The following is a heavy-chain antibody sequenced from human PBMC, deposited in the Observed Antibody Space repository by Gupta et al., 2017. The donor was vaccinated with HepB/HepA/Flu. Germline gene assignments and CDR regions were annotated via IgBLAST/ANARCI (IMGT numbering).Heavy chain of an antibody. J-gene: IGHJ4*02. CDR3: ARGQWQQLVGY. V-gene: IGHV4-59*08. CDR2: IYYSGST. Sequence: RQPPGKGLEWIGYIYYSGSTNYNPSLKSRVTISVDTSKNQFSLKLSSVTAADTAVYYCARGQWQQLVGYGGQGTLVTVYS. D-gene: IGHD6-13*01.